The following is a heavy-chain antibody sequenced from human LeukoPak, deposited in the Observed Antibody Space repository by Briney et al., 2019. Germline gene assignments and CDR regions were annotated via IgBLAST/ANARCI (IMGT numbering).Heavy chain of an antibody. J-gene: IGHJ4*02. D-gene: IGHD2-15*01. CDR3: ASGSGIVVVVAATFPFDY. CDR1: GGTFSSYA. CDR2: IIPIFGTA. V-gene: IGHV1-69*06. Sequence: ASVEVSCKASGGTFSSYAISWVRQAPGQGLEWMGGIIPIFGTANYAQKFQGRVTITADKSTSTAYMELSSLRSEDTAVYYCASGSGIVVVVAATFPFDYWGQGTLVTVSS.